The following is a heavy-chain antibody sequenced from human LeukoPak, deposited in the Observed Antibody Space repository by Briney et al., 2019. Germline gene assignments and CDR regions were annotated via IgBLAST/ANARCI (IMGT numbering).Heavy chain of an antibody. Sequence: ASVKVSCKASGYTFTGYYMHWVRQAPGQGLEWMGWINPNSGGTNYAQKFQGRVTMTRDTSISTAYMELSRLRSDDTAVYYCARAESIAARRAFDIWGQGTKVTVSS. CDR1: GYTFTGYY. J-gene: IGHJ3*02. D-gene: IGHD6-6*01. V-gene: IGHV1-2*02. CDR2: INPNSGGT. CDR3: ARAESIAARRAFDI.